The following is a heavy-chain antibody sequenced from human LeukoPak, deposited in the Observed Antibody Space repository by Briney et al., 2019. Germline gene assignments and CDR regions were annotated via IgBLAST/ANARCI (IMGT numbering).Heavy chain of an antibody. CDR1: GFTFNNAW. Sequence: GGSLRLSCAASGFTFNNAWMTWVRQAPGKGLEWVGRIKSYTDGGTTDYAAPVKGRFTISRDDSKNTLYLQMNSLKAEDTAVYYCTSTLGFWGQGTLVTVSS. CDR3: TSTLGF. J-gene: IGHJ4*02. D-gene: IGHD3-10*01. V-gene: IGHV3-15*01. CDR2: IKSYTDGGTT.